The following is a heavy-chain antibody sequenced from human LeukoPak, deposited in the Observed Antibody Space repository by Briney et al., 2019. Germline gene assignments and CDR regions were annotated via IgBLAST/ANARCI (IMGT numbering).Heavy chain of an antibody. D-gene: IGHD3-10*01. CDR3: ARRAPYGSGSYFVDY. V-gene: IGHV3-21*01. CDR1: GFTFSSYA. Sequence: PGGSLRLSCAASGFTFSSYAMSWVRQAPGKGLEWVSSISSSSSYIYYADSVKGRFTISRDNAKNSLYLQMNSLRAEDTAVYYCARRAPYGSGSYFVDYWGQGTLVTVSS. CDR2: ISSSSSYI. J-gene: IGHJ4*02.